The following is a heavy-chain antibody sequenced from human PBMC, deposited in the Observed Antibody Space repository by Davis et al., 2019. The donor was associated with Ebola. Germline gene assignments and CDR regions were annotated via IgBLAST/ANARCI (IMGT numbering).Heavy chain of an antibody. Sequence: SVKVSCKASGGTFSSYAISWVRQAPGQGLEWMGGIIPSLGIANYAQKFQGRVTITADKSTSTAYMELSSLRSEDTAVYYCARDYYDFWSGYSPHDYWGQGTLVTVSS. D-gene: IGHD3-3*01. V-gene: IGHV1-69*10. CDR2: IIPSLGIA. J-gene: IGHJ4*02. CDR1: GGTFSSYA. CDR3: ARDYYDFWSGYSPHDY.